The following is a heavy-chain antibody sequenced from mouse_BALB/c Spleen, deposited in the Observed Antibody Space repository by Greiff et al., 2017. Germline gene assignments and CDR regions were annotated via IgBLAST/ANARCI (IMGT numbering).Heavy chain of an antibody. Sequence: EVQVVESGGGLVKPGGSLKLSCAASGFAFSSYDMSWVRQTPEKRLEWVAYISSGGGSTYYPDTVKGRFTISRDNAKNTLYLQMSSLKSEDTAMYYCARHSGNYEGFAYWGQGTLVTVSA. CDR3: ARHSGNYEGFAY. CDR2: ISSGGGST. V-gene: IGHV5-12-1*01. J-gene: IGHJ3*01. CDR1: GFAFSSYD. D-gene: IGHD2-1*01.